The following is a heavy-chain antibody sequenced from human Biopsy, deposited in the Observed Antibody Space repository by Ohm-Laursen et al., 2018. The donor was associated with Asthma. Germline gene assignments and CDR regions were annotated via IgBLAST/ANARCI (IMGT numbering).Heavy chain of an antibody. Sequence: GQTLSLTCAASGFPFSTYAMAWVRQAPGKGLEWVSTISGSSIIIHYGGSVKGRFTISRDNSKNTMYLVMNSLRPEDTAVYYCARDESFSMASGSWFDPWGQGTLVTVSP. D-gene: IGHD2/OR15-2a*01. V-gene: IGHV3-23*01. CDR2: ISGSSIII. CDR3: ARDESFSMASGSWFDP. CDR1: GFPFSTYA. J-gene: IGHJ5*02.